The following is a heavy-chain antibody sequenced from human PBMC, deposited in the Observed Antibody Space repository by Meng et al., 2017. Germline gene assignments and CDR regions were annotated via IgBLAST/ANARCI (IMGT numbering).Heavy chain of an antibody. V-gene: IGHV3-15*01. CDR1: GYTFSNSW. J-gene: IGHJ3*02. CDR2: IKSKTDGGTT. D-gene: IGHD4-23*01. CDR3: TTPMTTVVTPRLRNAFDN. Sequence: GGSLRLSCAASGYTFSNSWMSWVRQAPGKGLEWVCRIKSKTDGGTTDYAAPVKGRFTNSRDDSENTLDLQMNSLKTEDKAVYYCTTPMTTVVTPRLRNAFDNWGQGTTVTVSS.